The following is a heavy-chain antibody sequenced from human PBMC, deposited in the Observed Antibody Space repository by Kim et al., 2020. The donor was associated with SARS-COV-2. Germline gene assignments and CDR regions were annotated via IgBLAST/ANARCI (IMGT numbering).Heavy chain of an antibody. CDR2: IIPILGIA. D-gene: IGHD5-18*01. V-gene: IGHV1-69*04. CDR1: GGTFSSYA. CDR3: ASRHSYDYRDYYYYYMDV. J-gene: IGHJ6*03. Sequence: SVKVSCKASGGTFSSYAISWVRQAPGQGLEWMGRIIPILGIANYAQKFQGRVTITADKSTSTAYMELSSLRSEDTAVYYCASRHSYDYRDYYYYYMDVWGKGTTVTVSS.